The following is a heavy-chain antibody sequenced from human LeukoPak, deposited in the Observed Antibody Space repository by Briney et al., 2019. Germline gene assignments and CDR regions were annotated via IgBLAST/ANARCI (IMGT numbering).Heavy chain of an antibody. CDR3: ARGDFPGEDY. V-gene: IGHV1-2*02. D-gene: IGHD3/OR15-3a*01. CDR1: GYTLTDYY. J-gene: IGHJ4*02. Sequence: ASVKVSCKASGYTLTDYYMHWVRQAPGQGLEWMGGINPITGGTNYAKKFPGRVTKTRDTSISTTYMELSRLRSDDTAVYYCARGDFPGEDYWGRGTLVTVSS. CDR2: INPITGGT.